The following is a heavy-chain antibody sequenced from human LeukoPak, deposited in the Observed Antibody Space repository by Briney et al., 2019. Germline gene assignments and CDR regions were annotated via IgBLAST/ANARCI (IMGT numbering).Heavy chain of an antibody. J-gene: IGHJ4*02. V-gene: IGHV4-34*01. CDR2: INHSGST. CDR3: ARGQRARFGY. Sequence: SEALSLTCAVYGVSFSGYYWSWIRQPPGKGLEWIGEINHSGSTNYNPSLKSRVTISVDTSKNQFSLKLSSVTAADTAVYYCARGQRARFGYWGQGTLVTVSS. D-gene: IGHD6-25*01. CDR1: GVSFSGYY.